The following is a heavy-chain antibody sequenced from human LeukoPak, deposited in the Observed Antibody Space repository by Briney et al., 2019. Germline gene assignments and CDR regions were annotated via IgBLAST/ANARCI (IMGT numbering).Heavy chain of an antibody. D-gene: IGHD3-22*01. J-gene: IGHJ4*02. V-gene: IGHV4-61*02. CDR2: IYTTGIT. Sequence: SETLSLTCTVSGGSIRSGSYYWSWIRQPAGKGLEWIGRIYTTGITIYNPSLKSRVTISVDTSKNQFSLKLSSVTAADTAVYYCARYPQYYYDSSGYHSFDYWGQGTLVTVSS. CDR3: ARYPQYYYDSSGYHSFDY. CDR1: GGSIRSGSYY.